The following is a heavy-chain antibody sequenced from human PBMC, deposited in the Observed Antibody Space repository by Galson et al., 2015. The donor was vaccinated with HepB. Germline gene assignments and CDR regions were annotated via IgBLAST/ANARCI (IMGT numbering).Heavy chain of an antibody. D-gene: IGHD4-17*01. Sequence: SLRLSCAASGFTFSSYSMNWVRQAPGKGLEWVSSISSSSSYIYYADSVKGRFTISRDNAKNSLYLQMNSLRAEDTAVYYCARERNDNGDYGDYYYYGMDVWGQGTTVTVSS. CDR1: GFTFSSYS. V-gene: IGHV3-21*01. CDR3: ARERNDNGDYGDYYYYGMDV. CDR2: ISSSSSYI. J-gene: IGHJ6*02.